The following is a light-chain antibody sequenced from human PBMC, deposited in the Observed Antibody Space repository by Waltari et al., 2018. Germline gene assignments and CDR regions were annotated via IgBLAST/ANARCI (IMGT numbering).Light chain of an antibody. J-gene: IGLJ1*01. CDR1: TTDSWTYNL. CDR3: CSYVSNTYV. V-gene: IGLV2-23*01. CDR2: EGT. Sequence: QSALTQPASVSGSPGQSITISCTGTTTDSWTYNLFSWYQQHPGKAPKLIIFEGTKRPSGVSNRCVSSKPGTTASLTISGLQADDEADYHCCSYVSNTYVFGTGTKVTVL.